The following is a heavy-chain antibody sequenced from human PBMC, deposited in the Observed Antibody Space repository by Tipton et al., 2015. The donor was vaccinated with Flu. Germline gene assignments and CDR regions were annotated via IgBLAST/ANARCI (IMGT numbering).Heavy chain of an antibody. J-gene: IGHJ5*02. CDR2: TFHSGNT. CDR1: GDSIRSSNYY. CDR3: ARRDYSNYVSDPKNWFGP. D-gene: IGHD4-11*01. V-gene: IGHV4-39*06. Sequence: TLSLTCTISGDSIRSSNYYWGWIRQPPGKGLEWIGNTFHSGNTYLNPSLKSRVTISIDTSKNQFTLKLSSVTAADTAVYYCARRDYSNYVSDPKNWFGPWGQGTLVNVSS.